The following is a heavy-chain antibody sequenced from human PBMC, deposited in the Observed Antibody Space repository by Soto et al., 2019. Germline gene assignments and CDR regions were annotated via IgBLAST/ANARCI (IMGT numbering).Heavy chain of an antibody. J-gene: IGHJ6*02. CDR2: VNSDGSTT. CDR1: GFTFIRYW. V-gene: IGHV3-74*01. Sequence: GGSLRLSCAASGFTFIRYWMHWVRQAPGKGLVWVSRVNSDGSTTHYADSVKGRFTISRDNAKNTVSLEMTSLRADDTAVYYCARTTDSSHLYFYGMDVWGQGTTVTVSS. CDR3: ARTTDSSHLYFYGMDV. D-gene: IGHD5-18*01.